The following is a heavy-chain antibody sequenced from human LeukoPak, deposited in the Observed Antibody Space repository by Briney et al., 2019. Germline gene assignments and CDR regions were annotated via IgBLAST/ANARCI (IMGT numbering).Heavy chain of an antibody. CDR2: IYWNDDK. CDR1: GFSLSTSGVG. Sequence: SGPTLFKPPPTLTLTCTFSGFSLSTSGVGVGWIRQPPGKALEWLALIYWNDDKRYTPSLKSRLTITKDTSKNQMVLTMTNMYPVDTATYYCAHLGYCSGGSCYSSNNWFDPWGQGTLVTVSS. V-gene: IGHV2-5*01. CDR3: AHLGYCSGGSCYSSNNWFDP. D-gene: IGHD2-15*01. J-gene: IGHJ5*02.